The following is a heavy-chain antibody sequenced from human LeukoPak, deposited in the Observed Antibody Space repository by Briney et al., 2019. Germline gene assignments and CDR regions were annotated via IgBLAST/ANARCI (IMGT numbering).Heavy chain of an antibody. CDR1: GFTFSSYA. J-gene: IGHJ4*02. CDR2: ISYDGSSK. CDR3: ARDYGGNHPYYFDY. D-gene: IGHD4-23*01. V-gene: IGHV3-30-3*01. Sequence: GGSLRLSCAASGFTFSSYAMHWVRQAPGKGLEWVAVISYDGSSKYYADSVKGRFTISRDNSKNTLYLQMNSLRAEDTAVYYCARDYGGNHPYYFDYWGQGTLVTVSS.